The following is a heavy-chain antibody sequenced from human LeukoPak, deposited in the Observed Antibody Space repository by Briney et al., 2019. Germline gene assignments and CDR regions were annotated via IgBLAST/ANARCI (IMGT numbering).Heavy chain of an antibody. CDR1: GFTFSTYW. CDR2: IKQDGSEK. J-gene: IGHJ4*02. D-gene: IGHD3-10*01. CDR3: ARSRSGGSGSYYRNFDY. Sequence: GGSLRLSCAASGFTFSTYWMTWVRRAPGKGLEWVANIKQDGSEKYYVDSVRGRFTISRDNAKNSLYLQMNSLRAEDTAVYYCARSRSGGSGSYYRNFDYWGQGTLVTVSS. V-gene: IGHV3-7*03.